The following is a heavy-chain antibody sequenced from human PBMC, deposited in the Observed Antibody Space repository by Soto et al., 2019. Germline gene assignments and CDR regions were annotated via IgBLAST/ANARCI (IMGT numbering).Heavy chain of an antibody. D-gene: IGHD2-2*01. J-gene: IGHJ4*02. V-gene: IGHV1-69*02. CDR2: IIPILGIA. CDR3: ASSPYIVVVPAASFDY. Sequence: PSVKVSCKASGGTFSSYTISWVRQAPGQGLEWMGRIIPILGIANYAQKFQGRVTITADKSTSTAYMELSSLRSEDTAVYYCASSPYIVVVPAASFDYWGQGTLVTVS. CDR1: GGTFSSYT.